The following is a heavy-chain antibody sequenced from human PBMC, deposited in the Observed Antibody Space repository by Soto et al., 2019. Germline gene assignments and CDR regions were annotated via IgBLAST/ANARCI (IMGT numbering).Heavy chain of an antibody. Sequence: QVQLVQSGAEVKKPGSSVKVSCKASGGSFRREAINWVRQAPGQGPEWMGGILPFFGTADYAEKFQAKVTPVAVVHTHIVHMKPGRLKFRNTGVYYGAKGHKFGGNSEAFEVWGQGTMVIVSS. CDR2: ILPFFGTA. CDR1: GGSFRREA. V-gene: IGHV1-69*12. CDR3: AKGHKFGGNSEAFEV. D-gene: IGHD2-15*01. J-gene: IGHJ3*01.